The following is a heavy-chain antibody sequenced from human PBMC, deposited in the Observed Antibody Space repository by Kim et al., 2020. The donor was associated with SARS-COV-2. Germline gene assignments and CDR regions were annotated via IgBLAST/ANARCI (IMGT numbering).Heavy chain of an antibody. CDR2: IYHSGST. CDR1: GGSISSSNW. D-gene: IGHD6-13*01. Sequence: SETLSLTCAVSGGSISSSNWWSWVRQPPGKGLEWIGEIYHSGSTNYNPSLKSRVTISVDKSKNQFSLKLSSVTAADTAVYYCARDPGYSSRAGFDYWGQGTLVTVSS. J-gene: IGHJ4*02. V-gene: IGHV4-4*02. CDR3: ARDPGYSSRAGFDY.